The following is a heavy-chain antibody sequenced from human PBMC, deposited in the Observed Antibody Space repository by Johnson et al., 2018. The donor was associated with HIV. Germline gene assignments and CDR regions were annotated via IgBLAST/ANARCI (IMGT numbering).Heavy chain of an antibody. CDR1: GFTFSSYA. CDR3: APLGDAFDI. D-gene: IGHD7-27*01. CDR2: ISYDGNIR. V-gene: IGHV3-30*04. J-gene: IGHJ3*02. Sequence: QVQLVESGGGVVQPGGSLRLSCAASGFTFSSYALHWVRQAPGTGLEWVAVISYDGNIRYYVDSVKGRFTISRDNSKNTLYLQMNSLRAEDTAVYYCAPLGDAFDIWGQGTMVTVSS.